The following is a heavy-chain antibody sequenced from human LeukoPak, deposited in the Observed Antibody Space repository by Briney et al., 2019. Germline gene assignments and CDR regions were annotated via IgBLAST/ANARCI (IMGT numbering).Heavy chain of an antibody. CDR3: ARAAFSRISVFGVVSDAFDI. V-gene: IGHV3-21*01. CDR1: GFISNHYT. CDR2: INGNSAYI. D-gene: IGHD3-3*01. Sequence: GGSLRLSCVASGFISNHYTLIWVRQAPGKGLECVSSINGNSAYIYYAGSVRGRLTISRDSHGKALYLPMNRLRAEDTAVCDCARAAFSRISVFGVVSDAFDIWGQGTMVTVSS. J-gene: IGHJ3*02.